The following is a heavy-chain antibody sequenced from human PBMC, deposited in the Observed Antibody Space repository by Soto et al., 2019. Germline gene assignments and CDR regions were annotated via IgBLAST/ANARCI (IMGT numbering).Heavy chain of an antibody. CDR3: ARVIAVAGDRDY. J-gene: IGHJ4*02. V-gene: IGHV4-59*01. Sequence: SETLSLTCTVSGGSISSYYWSWIRQPPGKGLEWIGYIYYSGSTNYNPSLKSRVTISVDTSKNQFSLKLSSVTAADTAVYYCARVIAVAGDRDYWGQGTLVTVSS. CDR1: GGSISSYY. D-gene: IGHD6-19*01. CDR2: IYYSGST.